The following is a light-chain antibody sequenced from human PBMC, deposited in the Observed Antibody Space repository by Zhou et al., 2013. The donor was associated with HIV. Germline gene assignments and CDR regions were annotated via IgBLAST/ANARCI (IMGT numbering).Light chain of an antibody. CDR1: QGISSY. CDR3: QQHHFYPVT. J-gene: IGKJ5*01. Sequence: IQLTQSPSSLSASVGDRVTITCRASQGISSYLAWYQQKPGKAPKLLIYAASTLQSGVPSRFSGSGSGTEFTLTITSLQPDDFGTFFCQQHHFYPVTFGPGTRLQI. V-gene: IGKV1-9*01. CDR2: AAS.